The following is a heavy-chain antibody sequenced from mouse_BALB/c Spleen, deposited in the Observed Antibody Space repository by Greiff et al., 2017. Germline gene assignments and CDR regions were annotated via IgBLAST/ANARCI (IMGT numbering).Heavy chain of an antibody. V-gene: IGHV5-12-2*01. CDR3: ARHPYYFDY. CDR2: ISNGGGST. Sequence: EVHLVESGGGLVQPGGSLKLSCAASGFTFSSYTMSWVRQTPEKRLEWVAYISNGGGSTYYPDTVKGRFTISRDNAKNTLYLQMSSLKSEDTAMYYCARHPYYFDYWGQGTTLTVSS. CDR1: GFTFSSYT. J-gene: IGHJ2*01.